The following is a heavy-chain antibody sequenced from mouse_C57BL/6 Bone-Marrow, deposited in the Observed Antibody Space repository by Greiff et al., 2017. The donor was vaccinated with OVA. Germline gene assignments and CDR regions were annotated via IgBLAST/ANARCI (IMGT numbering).Heavy chain of an antibody. Sequence: VQLQQSGAELVRPGASVKLSCTASGFNIKDDYMHWVNQRPEQGLEWIGWIDPENGDTEYASKFQGKATITADTSSNTAYLQLSSLTSEDTAVYYCTSLWYPYWGQGTTLTVSS. J-gene: IGHJ2*01. V-gene: IGHV14-4*01. D-gene: IGHD2-1*01. CDR1: GFNIKDDY. CDR3: TSLWYPY. CDR2: IDPENGDT.